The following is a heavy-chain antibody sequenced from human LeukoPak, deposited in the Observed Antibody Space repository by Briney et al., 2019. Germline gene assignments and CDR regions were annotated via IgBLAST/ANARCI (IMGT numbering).Heavy chain of an antibody. D-gene: IGHD6-19*01. V-gene: IGHV3-48*03. CDR3: ARDSYSSGWYIRGGDY. CDR2: ISSSGSTI. J-gene: IGHJ4*02. CDR1: GFTFSSYE. Sequence: GGSLRLSCAASGFTFSSYEMNWVRQAPGKGLEWVSYISSSGSTIYYADSVKGRFTISRDNAKNSLYLQMNSLRAEDTAVYYCARDSYSSGWYIRGGDYWGQGTLVTVSS.